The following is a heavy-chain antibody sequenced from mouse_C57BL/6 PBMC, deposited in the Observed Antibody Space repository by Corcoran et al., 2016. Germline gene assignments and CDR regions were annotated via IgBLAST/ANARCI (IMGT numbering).Heavy chain of an antibody. J-gene: IGHJ2*01. V-gene: IGHV1-26*01. D-gene: IGHD1-1*01. Sequence: EVQLQQSGPELVKPGASVKISCKASGYTFTDYYMNWVKQSHGKSLEWIGDINPNNGGTSYNQKFKGKATLTVDKSSSTAYMELRSLTSEDSAVYYCARGGETLYGSSYAVYWGQGTTLTVSS. CDR2: INPNNGGT. CDR3: ARGGETLYGSSYAVY. CDR1: GYTFTDYY.